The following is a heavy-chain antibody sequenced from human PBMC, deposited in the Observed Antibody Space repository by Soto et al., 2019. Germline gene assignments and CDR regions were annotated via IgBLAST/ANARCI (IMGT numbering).Heavy chain of an antibody. Sequence: QVQLQESGPGLVKPSETLSLTCTVSGGSITSYYWSWIRQPPGKGLEWIGYIYYSGSTNYNPFLKSRVTISVDTSKNQFSLKLSSVTAADTSVYYCARVLARYWYFDLWGRGTLVTVSS. CDR1: GGSITSYY. D-gene: IGHD5-12*01. J-gene: IGHJ2*01. V-gene: IGHV4-59*01. CDR2: IYYSGST. CDR3: ARVLARYWYFDL.